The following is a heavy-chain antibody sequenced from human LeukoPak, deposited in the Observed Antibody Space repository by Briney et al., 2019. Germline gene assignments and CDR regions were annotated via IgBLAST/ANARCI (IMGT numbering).Heavy chain of an antibody. V-gene: IGHV4-59*01. J-gene: IGHJ1*01. CDR2: MYYSGST. CDR1: GGYISSYY. Sequence: ASETLSLTCTLSGGYISSYYWSWIRQPPGKGLEWIGYMYYSGSTNYNPSLKSRVTKSVDTSKNQISLKLSSVTAADTAVYYCARVLRGYTGYDLGLIQHWGQGTLVTVSS. D-gene: IGHD5-12*01. CDR3: ARVLRGYTGYDLGLIQH.